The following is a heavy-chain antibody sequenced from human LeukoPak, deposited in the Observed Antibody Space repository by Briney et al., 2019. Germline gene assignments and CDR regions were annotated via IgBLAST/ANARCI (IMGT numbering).Heavy chain of an antibody. V-gene: IGHV1-18*01. D-gene: IGHD6-13*01. J-gene: IGHJ4*02. Sequence: ASVKVSCKASGYTFTSYGISWVRQAPGQGLEWMGWISAYNGNTNYAQKLQGRVTITTDTSTSTAYMELRSLRSDDTAVYYCARDWDAPRIAAAGIDYWGQGTLVTVSS. CDR2: ISAYNGNT. CDR3: ARDWDAPRIAAAGIDY. CDR1: GYTFTSYG.